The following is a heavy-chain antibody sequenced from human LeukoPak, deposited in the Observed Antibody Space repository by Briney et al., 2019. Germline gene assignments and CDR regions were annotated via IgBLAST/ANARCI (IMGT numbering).Heavy chain of an antibody. CDR1: GGSISSYY. V-gene: IGHV4-4*07. CDR2: IYTSGST. D-gene: IGHD6-6*01. J-gene: IGHJ4*02. Sequence: SETLSLTCTASGGSISSYYWSWIRQPAGKGLEWVGRIYTSGSTNYNPSLKSRVTMSVDTSKNQFSLKLSSVTAADTAVYYCAGVSSSRIDYWGQGTLVTVSS. CDR3: AGVSSSRIDY.